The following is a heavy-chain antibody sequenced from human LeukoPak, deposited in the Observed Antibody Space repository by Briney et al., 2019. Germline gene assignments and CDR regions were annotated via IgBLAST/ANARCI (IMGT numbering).Heavy chain of an antibody. Sequence: PGGSLRLSCAASGFTFSTYAMNWVRQAPGKGLDWVSGNSGSGGTTYYADSVKGRFTISRDNSKNTLYLQMNILRAEDTAVYYCANVRYFDWYYFDYWGQGALVTVSS. D-gene: IGHD3-9*01. CDR1: GFTFSTYA. V-gene: IGHV3-23*01. CDR3: ANVRYFDWYYFDY. CDR2: NSGSGGTT. J-gene: IGHJ4*02.